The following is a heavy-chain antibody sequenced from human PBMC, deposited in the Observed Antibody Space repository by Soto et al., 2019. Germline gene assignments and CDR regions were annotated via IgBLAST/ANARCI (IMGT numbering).Heavy chain of an antibody. CDR1: GASIRSTDYY. J-gene: IGHJ5*02. CDR3: VRTARQGAVAPHWFDR. D-gene: IGHD2-21*02. Sequence: PSETLSLTCTVSGASIRSTDYYWSWIRQAPGKGLEWIGYVYYTGSTYYNPSLMSRLTISVDTSKNQFSRKLTSVTAAETAVYYCVRTARQGAVAPHWFDRWGQGTQVTVSS. V-gene: IGHV4-30-4*01. CDR2: VYYTGST.